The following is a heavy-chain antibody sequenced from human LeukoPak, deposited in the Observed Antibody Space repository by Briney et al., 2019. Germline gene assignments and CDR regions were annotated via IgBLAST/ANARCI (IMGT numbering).Heavy chain of an antibody. Sequence: SETLSLTCAVYGGSFSGYYWSWIRQPPGKGLEWIGEINHSGSTNYNPSLKCRVTISVDTSKNQFSLKLSSVTAADTAVYYCARGLRGYSYGSRDYWGQGTLVTVSS. CDR1: GGSFSGYY. CDR2: INHSGST. J-gene: IGHJ4*02. D-gene: IGHD5-18*01. CDR3: ARGLRGYSYGSRDY. V-gene: IGHV4-34*01.